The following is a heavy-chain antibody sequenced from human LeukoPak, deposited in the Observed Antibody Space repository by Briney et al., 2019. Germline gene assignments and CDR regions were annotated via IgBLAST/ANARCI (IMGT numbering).Heavy chain of an antibody. CDR2: ISAYNGNT. Sequence: ASVKVSCKASGYTFTSYGISWVRQAPGQGLEWMGWISAYNGNTNYAQKLQGRVTMTTDTSTSTAYMELSSLRSEDTAVYYCATGQGPPDAFDIWGQGTMVTVSS. J-gene: IGHJ3*02. CDR3: ATGQGPPDAFDI. CDR1: GYTFTSYG. V-gene: IGHV1-18*01.